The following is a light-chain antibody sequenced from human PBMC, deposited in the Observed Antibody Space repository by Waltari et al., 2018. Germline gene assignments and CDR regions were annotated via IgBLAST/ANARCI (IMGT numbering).Light chain of an antibody. CDR1: QNIGTY. V-gene: IGKV3-20*01. CDR3: QNHERLPAT. CDR2: AAS. J-gene: IGKJ1*01. Sequence: LTQSPGTLSLSPGERATLSCRASQNIGTYLVWYQQQPGHPPRLLMYAASRRAPGVPDRFSGSGSGTDFSLTISRLEPEDFAVYYCQNHERLPATFGQGTRVEIK.